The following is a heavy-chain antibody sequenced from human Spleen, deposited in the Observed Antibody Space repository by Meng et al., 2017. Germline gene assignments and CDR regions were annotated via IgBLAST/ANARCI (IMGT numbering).Heavy chain of an antibody. CDR3: ARDPGYTTSWYSFDY. V-gene: IGHV7-4-1*02. Sequence: QAEPVQSGSEVGRPWASVKVSCKASGYTFSRYTMNWVRQAPGQGLEWMGWINTITGNPKYAQAFTGRFVFSLDTSVSTAYLQISSLQAEDTAVYYCARDPGYTTSWYSFDYWGQGTLVTVSS. CDR1: GYTFSRYT. CDR2: INTITGNP. D-gene: IGHD6-13*01. J-gene: IGHJ4*02.